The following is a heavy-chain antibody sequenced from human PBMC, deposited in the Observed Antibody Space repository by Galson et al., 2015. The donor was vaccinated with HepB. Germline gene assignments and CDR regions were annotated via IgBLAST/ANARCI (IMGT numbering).Heavy chain of an antibody. J-gene: IGHJ4*02. D-gene: IGHD5-18*01. Sequence: SVKVSCKASGYTFTTYGINWVRQAPGQGLEWMGWISPYNGKTTYIQKFQDRVTMTTDTATSTAHLDLRSLRSDDTAVYYRATGYNYGPSPPIDHWGQGTLVTVST. V-gene: IGHV1-18*04. CDR1: GYTFTTYG. CDR2: ISPYNGKT. CDR3: ATGYNYGPSPPIDH.